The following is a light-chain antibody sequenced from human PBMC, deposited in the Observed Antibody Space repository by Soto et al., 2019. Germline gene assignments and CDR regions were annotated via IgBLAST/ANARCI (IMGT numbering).Light chain of an antibody. CDR3: QQYDSSTVT. J-gene: IGKJ1*01. CDR1: QSVSSSY. CDR2: GAS. V-gene: IGKV3-20*01. Sequence: EIVLTQSPGTLSLSPGEIATLSCRASQSVSSSYLAWYQQKPGQAPRLLIYGASSRATGIPDRFSGSGSGTDFTLTISRLEPEDFAVYYCQQYDSSTVTFGQGTKVEIK.